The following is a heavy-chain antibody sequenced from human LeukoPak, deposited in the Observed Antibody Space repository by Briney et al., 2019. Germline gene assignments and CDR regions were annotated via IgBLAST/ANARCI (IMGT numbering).Heavy chain of an antibody. CDR3: ASSRETYYDFWSGYYPFDY. D-gene: IGHD3-3*01. Sequence: GGSPRLSCAASGFTFSSYSMNWVRQAPGKGLEWVSYISSSSSTIYYADSVKGRFTISRDNAKNSLYLQMNSLRAEDTAVYYCASSRETYYDFWSGYYPFDYWGQGTLVTVSS. CDR2: ISSSSSTI. J-gene: IGHJ4*02. V-gene: IGHV3-48*01. CDR1: GFTFSSYS.